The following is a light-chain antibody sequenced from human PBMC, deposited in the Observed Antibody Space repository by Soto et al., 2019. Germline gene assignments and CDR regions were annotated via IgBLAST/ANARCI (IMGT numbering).Light chain of an antibody. Sequence: QSALTQPASVSGSPGQSLTISFTGTSSDVGGYNYVSWYQQHPGKAPKLMIYEVSNRPSGVSNRFSGSKSGNTASLTISGLQAEDEADYYCSSYTSSSTRVFGGGTKLTVL. CDR2: EVS. J-gene: IGLJ3*02. CDR1: SSDVGGYNY. V-gene: IGLV2-14*01. CDR3: SSYTSSSTRV.